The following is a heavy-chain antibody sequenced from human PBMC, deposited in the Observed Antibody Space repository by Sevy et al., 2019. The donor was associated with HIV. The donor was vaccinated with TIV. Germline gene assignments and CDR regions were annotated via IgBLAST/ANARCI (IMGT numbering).Heavy chain of an antibody. CDR1: GFTFSDYY. Sequence: GGSLRLSCAASGFTFSDYYMSWIRQAPGKGLEWVSYFSSSGSTIYYADSVKGGFTISRDNAKNSLYLQMNSLRAEDTAVYYCARDIVATYYYYGMDVWGQGTTVTVSS. V-gene: IGHV3-11*01. CDR3: ARDIVATYYYYGMDV. CDR2: FSSSGSTI. D-gene: IGHD5-12*01. J-gene: IGHJ6*02.